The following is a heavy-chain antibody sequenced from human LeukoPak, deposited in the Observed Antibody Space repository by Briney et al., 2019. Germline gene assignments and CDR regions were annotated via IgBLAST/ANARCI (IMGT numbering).Heavy chain of an antibody. CDR3: ATSRSEYSSSWYTVDY. D-gene: IGHD6-13*01. Sequence: ASETLSLTCAVYGGSFSGYYWSWIRQPPGKGLEWIGEINHSGSTNYNPSLKSRVTISVDTSKNQFSLKLSSVTAADTAVYYCATSRSEYSSSWYTVDYWGQGTLVTVSS. CDR1: GGSFSGYY. V-gene: IGHV4-34*01. J-gene: IGHJ4*02. CDR2: INHSGST.